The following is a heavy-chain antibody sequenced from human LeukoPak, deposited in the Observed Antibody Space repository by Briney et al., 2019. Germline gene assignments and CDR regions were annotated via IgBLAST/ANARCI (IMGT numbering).Heavy chain of an antibody. CDR1: GDSVPGNSAA. V-gene: IGHV6-1*01. J-gene: IGHJ2*01. CDR2: TYYRSMWYN. Sequence: PSQTLSLTCAISGDSVPGNSAAWNWLRQSPAIGLECLGRTYYRSMWYNDYAVSVKSRITIKSDTSKKQFSLQLHSVTPEDTAVYYCAGGGGDWYFDPWGRGTLVTVSS. D-gene: IGHD2-21*01. CDR3: AGGGGDWYFDP.